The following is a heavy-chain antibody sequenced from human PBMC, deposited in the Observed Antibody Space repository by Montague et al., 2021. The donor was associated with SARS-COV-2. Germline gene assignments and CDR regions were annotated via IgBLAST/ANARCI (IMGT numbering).Heavy chain of an antibody. CDR2: VYYNGDT. D-gene: IGHD6-19*01. Sequence: SETLSLTCTVSGGSTASNNWNWNSQSAGKRPEWIGYVYYNGDTKYNPSLQSRVTISIDTSENQFSLRLKSVTAADTAVYFCARGWAFDPWGQGRLVTVSS. J-gene: IGHJ3*01. V-gene: IGHV4-59*08. CDR1: GGSTASNN. CDR3: ARGWAFDP.